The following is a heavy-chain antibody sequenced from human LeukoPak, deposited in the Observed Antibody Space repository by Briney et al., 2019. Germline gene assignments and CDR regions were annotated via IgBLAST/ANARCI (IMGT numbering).Heavy chain of an antibody. V-gene: IGHV4-38-2*02. CDR2: IYHSGST. CDR1: GYSISSGYY. D-gene: IGHD6-19*01. Sequence: SETLSLTCTVSGYSISSGYYWGWIRQPPGKGLEWIGSIYHSGSTYYNPSLKSRVTISVDTSKNQFSLKLSSVTAADTAVYYCARILREQWQTGLEYWGQGTLVTVSS. CDR3: ARILREQWQTGLEY. J-gene: IGHJ4*02.